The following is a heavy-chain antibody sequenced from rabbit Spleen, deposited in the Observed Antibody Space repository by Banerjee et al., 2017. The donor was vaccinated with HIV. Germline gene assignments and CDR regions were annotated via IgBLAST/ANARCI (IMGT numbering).Heavy chain of an antibody. J-gene: IGHJ6*01. V-gene: IGHV1S40*01. CDR3: ARTTYGYDDYADLYYAAMDL. CDR2: IYTGNSKT. Sequence: QQLVESGGGLVKPGASLTLTCKASGFSFSSGYDMCWVRQAPGKGLEWIACIYTGNSKTYYASWAKGRFTISKTSSTTVTLQMTSLTVADTATYFCARTTYGYDDYADLYYAAMDLWGPGTLVTVS. D-gene: IGHD6-1*01. CDR1: GFSFSSGYD.